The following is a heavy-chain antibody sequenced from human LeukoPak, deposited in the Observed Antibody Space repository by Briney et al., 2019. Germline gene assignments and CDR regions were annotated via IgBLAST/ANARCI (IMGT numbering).Heavy chain of an antibody. J-gene: IGHJ4*02. V-gene: IGHV3-72*01. D-gene: IGHD2-15*01. CDR2: VRNKAYGYRT. CDR3: ARSGYCGAGTCYSDYFDY. Sequence: AGGSLRLSCAASGFTLSDHYMDWVRQAPGKGLEWVGRVRNKAYGYRTEYAASVEGRFTVSGDATQNSLYLQINSLKTEATAVYYCARSGYCGAGTCYSDYFDYWGLGTLVTVSS. CDR1: GFTLSDHY.